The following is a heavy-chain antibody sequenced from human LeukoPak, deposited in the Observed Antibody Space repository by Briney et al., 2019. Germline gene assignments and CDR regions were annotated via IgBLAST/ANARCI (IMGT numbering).Heavy chain of an antibody. CDR2: INHSGST. CDR1: GGSFSGYY. J-gene: IGHJ6*02. V-gene: IGHV4-34*01. D-gene: IGHD1-14*01. CDR3: ARVRGVSPMDV. Sequence: SSETLSLTCAVYGGSFSGYYWSWIRQPPGKGLEWIGEINHSGSTNYNPSLKSRVTISVDTSKNQFSLKLSSVTAADTAVYYCARVRGVSPMDVWGQGTTVTVSS.